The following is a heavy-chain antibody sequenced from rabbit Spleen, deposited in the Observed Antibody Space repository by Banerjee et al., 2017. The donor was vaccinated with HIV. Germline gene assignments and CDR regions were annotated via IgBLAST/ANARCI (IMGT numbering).Heavy chain of an antibody. CDR2: IYTGSGFT. CDR1: GFSFNSGYD. Sequence: ASGFSFNSGYDMCWVRQAPGKGLEWIGYIYTGSGFTYSATWAKGRFTCSKTSSTTVTLQMTSLTVADTATYFCARDTGSSFSSYGMDLWGPGTLVTVS. J-gene: IGHJ6*01. V-gene: IGHV1S40*01. D-gene: IGHD8-1*01. CDR3: ARDTGSSFSSYGMDL.